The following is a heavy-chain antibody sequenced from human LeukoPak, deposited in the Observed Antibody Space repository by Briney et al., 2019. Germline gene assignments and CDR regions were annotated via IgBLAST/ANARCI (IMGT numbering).Heavy chain of an antibody. V-gene: IGHV1-18*04. D-gene: IGHD6-13*01. CDR1: GYSFTSYY. CDR2: ISAYNGNT. CDR3: ARGAAGPVYGMDV. J-gene: IGHJ6*02. Sequence: GASVKVSCKAFGYSFTSYYIHWVRQAPGQGLEWMGWISAYNGNTNYAQELQGRVTMTTDTSTSTAYMELRSLRSDDTAVYYCARGAAGPVYGMDVWGQGTTVTVSS.